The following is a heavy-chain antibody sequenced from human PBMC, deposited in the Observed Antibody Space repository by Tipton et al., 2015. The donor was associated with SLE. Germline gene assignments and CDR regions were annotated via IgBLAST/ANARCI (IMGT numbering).Heavy chain of an antibody. CDR2: IYTSGST. Sequence: TLSLTCTVSGGSISSGSYYWSWIRQPAGKGLEWIGYIYTSGSTNYNPSLKSRVTISVDTSKNQFSLKLSSVTAADTAVYYCARRGDGDWNYVDYWGQGTLVTVSS. CDR1: GGSISSGSYY. CDR3: ARRGDGDWNYVDY. J-gene: IGHJ4*02. V-gene: IGHV4-61*09. D-gene: IGHD3/OR15-3a*01.